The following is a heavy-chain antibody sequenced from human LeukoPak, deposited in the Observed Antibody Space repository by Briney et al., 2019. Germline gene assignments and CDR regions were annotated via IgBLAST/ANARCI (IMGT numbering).Heavy chain of an antibody. D-gene: IGHD6-13*01. CDR3: ARVRIAAALDY. V-gene: IGHV1-46*01. Sequence: ASVKVSCKASGYTFTSYYMHWLRQAPGQGLEWMGIINPSGGSTSYAQKFQGRVTMTRDTSTSTVYMELSSLRSEDTAVYYCARVRIAAALDYWGQGTLVTVSS. CDR1: GYTFTSYY. CDR2: INPSGGST. J-gene: IGHJ4*02.